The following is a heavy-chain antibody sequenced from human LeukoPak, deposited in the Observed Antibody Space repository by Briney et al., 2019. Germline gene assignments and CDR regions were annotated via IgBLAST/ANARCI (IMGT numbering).Heavy chain of an antibody. V-gene: IGHV3-48*02. Sequence: PGGSLRLSCAASGFTFSSYSMNWVRQAPGKGLEWVSYISSSSSTIYYADSVKGRFTISRDNAKNSLYLQMNSLRDEDTAVYYCAKGAQQWLVQDYFDYWGQGTLVTVSS. CDR1: GFTFSSYS. D-gene: IGHD6-19*01. CDR2: ISSSSSTI. CDR3: AKGAQQWLVQDYFDY. J-gene: IGHJ4*02.